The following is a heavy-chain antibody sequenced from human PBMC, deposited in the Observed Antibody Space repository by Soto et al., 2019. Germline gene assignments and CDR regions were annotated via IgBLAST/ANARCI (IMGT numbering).Heavy chain of an antibody. J-gene: IGHJ3*02. Sequence: ASETLSLTCTVSGGSISSGGYYWSWIRQHPGKGLEWIGYIYYSGSTYYNPSLKSRVTISVDTSKNQFSLKLSSVTAADTAVYYCARAYSSNAFDIWGQGTMVTVSS. V-gene: IGHV4-31*03. CDR1: GGSISSGGYY. CDR3: ARAYSSNAFDI. CDR2: IYYSGST. D-gene: IGHD6-13*01.